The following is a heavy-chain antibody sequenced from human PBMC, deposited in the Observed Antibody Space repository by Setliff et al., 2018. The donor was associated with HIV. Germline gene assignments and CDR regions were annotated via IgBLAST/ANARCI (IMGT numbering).Heavy chain of an antibody. V-gene: IGHV1-69*04. CDR2: IIPILGIP. CDR3: AKEQEIGSYLDP. D-gene: IGHD2-2*02. J-gene: IGHJ5*02. Sequence: SVKVSCKASGGAFSSYAISWVRQAPGQGLEWMGRIIPILGIPNYAQNFQGRLTISADKSTRTAYLELSSLRSDDSAVYFCAKEQEIGSYLDPWGQGTLVTVSS. CDR1: GGAFSSYA.